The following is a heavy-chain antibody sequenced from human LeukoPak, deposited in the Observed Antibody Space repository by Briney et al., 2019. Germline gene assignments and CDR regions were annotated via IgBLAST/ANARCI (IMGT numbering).Heavy chain of an antibody. D-gene: IGHD3-16*01. CDR1: GGSISSSSNY. Sequence: SETLSLTCTVSGGSISSSSNYLGWIRQPPGKGLEWLGSIYYSGSTYYNPSLKSRVTISVGTSKNQFSLRLTSVTAADTAVYYCARQLDHYDNIYYFDYWGQGTLVTVSS. J-gene: IGHJ4*02. CDR3: ARQLDHYDNIYYFDY. CDR2: IYYSGST. V-gene: IGHV4-39*07.